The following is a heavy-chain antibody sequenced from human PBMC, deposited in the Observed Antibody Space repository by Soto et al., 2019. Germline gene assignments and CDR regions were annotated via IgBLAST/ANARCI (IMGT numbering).Heavy chain of an antibody. D-gene: IGHD4-4*01. CDR2: IRPDGSET. J-gene: IGHJ4*02. Sequence: EVQLVQSGGGLVQPGGSLRLSCVGSGFTFTDFYINWVRQAPGKGLEWVANIRPDGSETNYVESVKGRFTTSRDNAKNSLFLQMNSMRADDTAVYYCAGWGGHDYNYWGQGILVTVSS. CDR3: AGWGGHDYNY. CDR1: GFTFTDFY. V-gene: IGHV3-7*03.